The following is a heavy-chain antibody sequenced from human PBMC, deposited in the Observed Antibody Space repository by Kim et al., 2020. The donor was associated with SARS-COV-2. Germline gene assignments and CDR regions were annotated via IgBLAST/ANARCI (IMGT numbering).Heavy chain of an antibody. D-gene: IGHD3-22*01. J-gene: IGHJ4*02. V-gene: IGHV1-46*01. Sequence: YRQKVKGRVTMTRNKSTSTVYMELNSLRSEETAVYYCARSEDYYPPRFDFWGQGTLVTVSS. CDR3: ARSEDYYPPRFDF.